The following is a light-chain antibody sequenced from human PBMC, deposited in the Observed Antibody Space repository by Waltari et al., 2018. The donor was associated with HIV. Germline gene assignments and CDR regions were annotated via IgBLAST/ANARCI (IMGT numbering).Light chain of an antibody. V-gene: IGLV4-69*01. CDR3: QTWGAGDHV. Sequence: QLVLTQSPSASASLGGAVRLTCTLDSRHSTYGIAWHPQQPEKGPPFLMRLINNGSHYRGYGVPARFSGSSSGAELYLTISSLQSEDEADYYCQTWGAGDHVFGGGTKLTVL. J-gene: IGLJ2*01. CDR2: LINNGSH. CDR1: SRHSTYG.